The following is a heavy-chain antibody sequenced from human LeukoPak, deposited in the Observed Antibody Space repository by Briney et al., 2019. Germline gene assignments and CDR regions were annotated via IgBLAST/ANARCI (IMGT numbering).Heavy chain of an antibody. V-gene: IGHV3-30*18. CDR3: AKSSSSWFYFDY. CDR2: ISYDGGNK. Sequence: QPGRSLRLSRAASGFTFGSYDMHWVRQAPGKGLEWVALISYDGGNKYYADSVKGRFTISRDNSKNTLYLQMDSLRVEDTAVYYCAKSSSSWFYFDYWGQGTLVTVSS. D-gene: IGHD6-13*01. CDR1: GFTFGSYD. J-gene: IGHJ4*02.